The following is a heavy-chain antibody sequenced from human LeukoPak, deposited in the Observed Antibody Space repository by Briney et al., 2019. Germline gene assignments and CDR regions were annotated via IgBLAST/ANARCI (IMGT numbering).Heavy chain of an antibody. CDR2: IVVGSGNT. Sequence: AASVKVSCKDSGFTFTSSAVQWVRQARGQRLEWIGWIVVGSGNTNYAQKFQERVTITRDMSTSTAYMELSSLRSEDTAVYYCAAPAPTAMASFLFDYWGQGTLVTVSS. V-gene: IGHV1-58*01. CDR3: AAPAPTAMASFLFDY. J-gene: IGHJ4*02. CDR1: GFTFTSSA. D-gene: IGHD5-18*01.